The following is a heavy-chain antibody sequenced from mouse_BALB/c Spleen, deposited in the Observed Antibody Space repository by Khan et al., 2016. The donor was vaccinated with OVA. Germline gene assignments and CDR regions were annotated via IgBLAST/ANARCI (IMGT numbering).Heavy chain of an antibody. J-gene: IGHJ4*01. Sequence: QVQLQQPGTELVRPGASMKLSCKASGYTFTNYWINWVKQRPGQGLEWIGNIYPSDSYTNYNQKFKDKATLTVDESYSKAYMQLSSPTSEDSAVYYCSREVRLHYYAMDYWGQGTSVTVSS. V-gene: IGHV1-69*02. D-gene: IGHD2-14*01. CDR3: SREVRLHYYAMDY. CDR2: IYPSDSYT. CDR1: GYTFTNYW.